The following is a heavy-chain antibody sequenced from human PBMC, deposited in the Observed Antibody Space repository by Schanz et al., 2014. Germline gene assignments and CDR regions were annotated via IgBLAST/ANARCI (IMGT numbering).Heavy chain of an antibody. CDR2: IKHDGSVK. CDR3: VSQTGSPNY. CDR1: GFTFSTYA. Sequence: EVKLLESGGTLVRPGGSLRLSCAASGFTFSTYAMAWVRQAPGKGLEWVANIKHDGSVKDYVDSVEGRFTISRDNAKRSLFLQMNSLRVKDTAVYFCVSQTGSPNYWGQGTLXTVSS. V-gene: IGHV3-7*01. J-gene: IGHJ4*02. D-gene: IGHD6-13*01.